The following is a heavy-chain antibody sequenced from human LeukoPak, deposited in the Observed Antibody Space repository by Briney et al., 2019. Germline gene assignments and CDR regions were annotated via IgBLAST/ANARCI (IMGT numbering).Heavy chain of an antibody. Sequence: ASVKVSCKASGGTFSSYAISWVRQAPGQGLEWMGRIIPILGIANYAQKFQGRVTITADKSTSTAYMELSSLRSEDTAVYYCARGSGGQWLVRDKYFQHWGQGTLVTVSS. J-gene: IGHJ1*01. CDR3: ARGSGGQWLVRDKYFQH. CDR2: IIPILGIA. V-gene: IGHV1-69*04. CDR1: GGTFSSYA. D-gene: IGHD6-19*01.